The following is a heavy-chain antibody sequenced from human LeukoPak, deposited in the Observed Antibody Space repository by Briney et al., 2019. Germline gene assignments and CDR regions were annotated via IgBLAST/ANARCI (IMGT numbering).Heavy chain of an antibody. CDR2: TRVSGASK. D-gene: IGHD1-26*01. CDR3: AKDAFSERCPDYLCHS. V-gene: IGHV3-23*01. Sequence: GGSLRPSSRVSAFTLTSYSTSCVRQAPGKGLEWVSATRVSGASKYYADSVKGRFTISRDNSRNTLYLQMNSQRAEDTAVYHCAKDAFSERCPDYLCHSLGQGSLVTVSS. J-gene: IGHJ4*02. CDR1: AFTLTSYS.